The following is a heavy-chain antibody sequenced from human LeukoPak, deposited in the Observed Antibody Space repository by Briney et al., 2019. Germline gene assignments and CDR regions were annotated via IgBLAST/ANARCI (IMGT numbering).Heavy chain of an antibody. V-gene: IGHV4-39*07. CDR3: ARGIGWLQSPDY. Sequence: SETLSLTCTVSGGSISSSSYYWGWIRQPPGKGLEWIGSIYYSGSTYYNPSLKSRVTISVDTSKNQFSLKLSSVTAADTAVYYCARGIGWLQSPDYWGQGTLVTVSS. CDR2: IYYSGST. D-gene: IGHD5-24*01. J-gene: IGHJ4*02. CDR1: GGSISSSSYY.